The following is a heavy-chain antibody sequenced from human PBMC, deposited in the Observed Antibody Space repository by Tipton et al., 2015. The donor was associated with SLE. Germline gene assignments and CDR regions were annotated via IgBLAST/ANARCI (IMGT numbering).Heavy chain of an antibody. V-gene: IGHV5-51*01. CDR2: IYPGDSDT. CDR1: GYSFTSYW. J-gene: IGHJ3*02. D-gene: IGHD6-19*01. CDR3: ARPISGSSGWYSAFDI. Sequence: VQLVQSGAEVKKPGESLRISCKGSGYSFTSYWISWVRQMPGKGLEWMGIIYPGDSDTRYSPSFQGQVTISADKSISAAYLQWSSLKASDTAMYYCARPISGSSGWYSAFDIWGQGTMVTVSS.